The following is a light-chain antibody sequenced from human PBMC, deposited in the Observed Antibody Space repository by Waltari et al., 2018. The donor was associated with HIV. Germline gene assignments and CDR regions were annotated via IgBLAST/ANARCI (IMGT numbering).Light chain of an antibody. CDR2: GNS. CDR3: QSYDSNLSGV. Sequence: QSVLTQPPSVSGAPGQRVTLSCTGSSSNIGAGYDVHWYQQFPGTAPKLLIYGNSNRPSGVPDRFSGSKSGTSVSLAITGLQAEDEADYYCQSYDSNLSGVFGGGTKLTVL. CDR1: SSNIGAGYD. J-gene: IGLJ2*01. V-gene: IGLV1-40*01.